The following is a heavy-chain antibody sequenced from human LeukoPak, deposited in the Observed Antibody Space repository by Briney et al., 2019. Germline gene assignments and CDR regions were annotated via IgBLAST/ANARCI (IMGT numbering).Heavy chain of an antibody. V-gene: IGHV3-21*01. Sequence: PGGSLRLSCAASGFTFSSYAMEWVRQAPGKGLEWVSSITGSSDSIYYADSVKGRFTISRDNAKNSPYLQMNSLRAEDTAVYYCARDVQRGIAEANNFDYWGQGTLVTVSS. CDR3: ARDVQRGIAEANNFDY. CDR2: ITGSSDSI. J-gene: IGHJ4*02. D-gene: IGHD6-13*01. CDR1: GFTFSSYA.